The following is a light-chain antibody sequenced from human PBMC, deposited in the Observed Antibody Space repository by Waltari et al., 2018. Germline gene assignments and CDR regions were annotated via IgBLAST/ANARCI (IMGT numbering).Light chain of an antibody. CDR2: ATS. Sequence: DIQMTQSPSSLSASVGDRVTLTCRASHSVRNFLNWYQQEPGKAPKLLIYATSSLQTGVPSRFSGSGSGTDFTLSISSLQPEDFAIYFCQQGYMTPQTFGQGTKVEIK. V-gene: IGKV1-39*01. J-gene: IGKJ1*01. CDR3: QQGYMTPQT. CDR1: HSVRNF.